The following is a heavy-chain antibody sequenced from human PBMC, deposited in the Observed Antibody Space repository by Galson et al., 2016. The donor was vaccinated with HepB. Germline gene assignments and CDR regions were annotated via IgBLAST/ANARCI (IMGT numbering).Heavy chain of an antibody. D-gene: IGHD4-17*01. J-gene: IGHJ4*02. CDR3: ARHDDYGDLLDY. CDR1: GGSISSGGYS. CDR2: IYHSGST. Sequence: TLSLTCAVSGGSISSGGYSWSWIRQPPGKGLEWIGYIYHSGSTYYNPSLKSRVTITVDRTKNQFSLKLSTVTAADTAVYYCARHDDYGDLLDYWGQGTLVTASS. V-gene: IGHV4-30-2*01.